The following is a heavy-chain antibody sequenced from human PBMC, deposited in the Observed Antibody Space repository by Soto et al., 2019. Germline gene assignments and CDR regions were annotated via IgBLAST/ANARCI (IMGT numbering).Heavy chain of an antibody. CDR1: GYTCTSYG. CDR2: ISAYNGNT. J-gene: IGHJ6*02. D-gene: IGHD6-19*01. CDR3: ARVSSGWYFYYYYGMDV. Sequence: QVQLVQSGAEVKKPWASVKVSCKASGYTCTSYGISWVRQAPGQGLDWMGWISAYNGNTNYAQKLQGRVTMTTDTSTSTAYQELRSLRSDDTAVYYCARVSSGWYFYYYYGMDVWGQGTTVTGSS. V-gene: IGHV1-18*01.